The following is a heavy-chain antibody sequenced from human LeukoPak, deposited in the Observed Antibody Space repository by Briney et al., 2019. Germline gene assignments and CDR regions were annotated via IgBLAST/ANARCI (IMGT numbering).Heavy chain of an antibody. CDR2: INYSGST. V-gene: IGHV4-34*01. D-gene: IGHD3-22*01. J-gene: IGHJ4*02. CDR1: SESFSGYF. Sequence: PSETLSLTCAIYSESFSGYFWSWIRQPPGKGLEWIGEINYSGSTNYNPSLQSRVTISVDTSKNQFSLKLTSVTAADTAVYYCARGPYYYDSSGSFDYWGQGTLVTVSS. CDR3: ARGPYYYDSSGSFDY.